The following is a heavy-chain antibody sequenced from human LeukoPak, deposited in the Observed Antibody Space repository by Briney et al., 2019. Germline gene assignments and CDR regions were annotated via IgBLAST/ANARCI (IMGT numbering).Heavy chain of an antibody. CDR3: ARDWKTNSFDY. D-gene: IGHD1-1*01. CDR2: ISGSGGRT. J-gene: IGHJ4*02. V-gene: IGHV3-23*01. CDR1: GFTFSSYA. Sequence: GGSLRLSCAASGFTFSSYAMNWVRQAPGKGLEWVSSISGSGGRTYYADSVKGRFTISRDISKNTLYLQMDSLRAEDTAIYYCARDWKTNSFDYWGQGTLVTVSS.